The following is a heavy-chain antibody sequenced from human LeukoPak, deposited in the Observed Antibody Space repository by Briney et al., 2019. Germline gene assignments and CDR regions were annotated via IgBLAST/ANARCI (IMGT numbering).Heavy chain of an antibody. CDR3: AKDDRWLQFCC. Sequence: GSLRLSCVASGLTFSSHGMNWVRQAPGKGLEWVSGIIPSGHTTYYADSVRGRFTISRDNSRNTVYLQMNSLRAEDTAVYYCAKDDRWLQFCCWGQGTLVTVSA. V-gene: IGHV3-23*01. J-gene: IGHJ4*02. CDR2: IIPSGHTT. CDR1: GLTFSSHG. D-gene: IGHD5-24*01.